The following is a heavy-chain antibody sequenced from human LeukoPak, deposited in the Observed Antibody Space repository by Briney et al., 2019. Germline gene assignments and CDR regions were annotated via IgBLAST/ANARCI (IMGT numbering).Heavy chain of an antibody. V-gene: IGHV4-34*01. D-gene: IGHD6-19*01. CDR1: GGSFSGYY. Sequence: ASETLSLTCAVYGGSFSGYYWSWIRQPPGKGLEWIGSIYYSGSTYYNPSLKSRVTISVDTSKNQFSLKLSSVTAADTAVYYCARHPGIAVADVVDWGQGTLVTVSS. CDR3: ARHPGIAVADVVD. CDR2: IYYSGST. J-gene: IGHJ4*02.